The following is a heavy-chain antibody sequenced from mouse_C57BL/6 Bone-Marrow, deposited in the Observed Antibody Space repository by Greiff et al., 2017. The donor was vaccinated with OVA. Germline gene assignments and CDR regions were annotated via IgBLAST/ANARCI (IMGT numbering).Heavy chain of an antibody. CDR3: TILHYYGSPYYFDY. CDR1: GYTFTDYE. V-gene: IGHV1-15*01. D-gene: IGHD1-1*01. CDR2: IDPETGGT. J-gene: IGHJ2*01. Sequence: QVQLKESGAELVRPGASVTLSCKASGYTFTDYEMHWVKQTPVHGLEWIGAIDPETGGTAYNQKFKGKAILTADKSSSTAYMELRSLTSEDSAVYYCTILHYYGSPYYFDYWGQGTTLTVSS.